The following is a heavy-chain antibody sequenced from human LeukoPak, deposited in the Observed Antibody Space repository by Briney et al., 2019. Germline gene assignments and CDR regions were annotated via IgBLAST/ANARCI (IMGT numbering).Heavy chain of an antibody. V-gene: IGHV3-21*01. CDR2: ISTVSTYK. J-gene: IGHJ6*03. Sequence: GGSLRLSCAASGFTFRDYSMTWVRQAPGKGLEWVSSISTVSTYKFYSDSVKGRFTISRDNAKNILYLQMSSLSAEDTAVYYCARDGSGFYLYYYMDVWGRGTPVTVSS. CDR3: ARDGSGFYLYYYMDV. CDR1: GFTFRDYS. D-gene: IGHD3-3*01.